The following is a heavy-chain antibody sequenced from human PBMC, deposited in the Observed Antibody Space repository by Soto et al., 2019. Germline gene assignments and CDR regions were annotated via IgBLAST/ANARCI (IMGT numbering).Heavy chain of an antibody. CDR2: INASNGNT. J-gene: IGHJ4*02. CDR3: ARAFVLRFLEWLPYFDY. D-gene: IGHD3-3*01. V-gene: IGHV1-3*01. CDR1: GGTFSSYT. Sequence: ASVKVSCKASGGTFSSYTISWVRQAPGQRLEWMGWINASNGNTNYSQKFQGRVTITRDTSASTAYMELSSLRSEDTAVYYCARAFVLRFLEWLPYFDYWGQGTLVTVSS.